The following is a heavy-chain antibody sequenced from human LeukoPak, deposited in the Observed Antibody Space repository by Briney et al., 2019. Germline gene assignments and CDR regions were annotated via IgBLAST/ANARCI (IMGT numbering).Heavy chain of an antibody. CDR3: ARGEATDY. V-gene: IGHV1-2*02. CDR1: GGTFSSYA. CDR2: INPDSGGT. J-gene: IGHJ4*02. D-gene: IGHD5-12*01. Sequence: ASVKVSCKASGGTFSSYAISWVRQAPGKGLEWMGWINPDSGGTNYAQKFQGTVTMTRDTSISTVYMELSRLRYEDTAVYYCARGEATDYWGQGTLVTVSS.